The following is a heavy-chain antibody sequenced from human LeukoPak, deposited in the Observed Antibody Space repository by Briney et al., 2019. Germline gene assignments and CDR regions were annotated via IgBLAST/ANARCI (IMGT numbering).Heavy chain of an antibody. CDR1: GFTFSNYA. CDR2: LSGSGDIT. J-gene: IGHJ4*02. V-gene: IGHV3-23*01. Sequence: GGSLRLSCAASGFTFSNYAMSWVRQAPGRGLEWVSALSGSGDITYYAGSVKGRFTISRDNSKNTLYLQMNSLRAEDTAVYYCAQGGIVGAQGYFDYWGQGTLVTVSS. CDR3: AQGGIVGAQGYFDY. D-gene: IGHD1-26*01.